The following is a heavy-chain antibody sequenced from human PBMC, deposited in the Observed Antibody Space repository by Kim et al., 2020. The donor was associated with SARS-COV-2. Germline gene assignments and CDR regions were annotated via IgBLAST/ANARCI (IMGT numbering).Heavy chain of an antibody. CDR2: IYHSGST. Sequence: SETLSLTCAVSGGSISSSNWWSWVRQPPGKGLEWIGEIYHSGSTNYNPSLKSRVTISVDKSKNQFSLKLSSVTAADTAVYYCARGMCGGDWECYYYYGMDVWGQGTTVTVSS. CDR1: GGSISSSNW. D-gene: IGHD2-21*02. CDR3: ARGMCGGDWECYYYYGMDV. J-gene: IGHJ6*02. V-gene: IGHV4-4*02.